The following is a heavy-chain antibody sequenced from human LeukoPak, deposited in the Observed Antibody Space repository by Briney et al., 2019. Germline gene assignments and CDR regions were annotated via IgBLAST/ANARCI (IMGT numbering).Heavy chain of an antibody. CDR2: INPNSGGT. Sequence: ASVKVSCKASGYTFIGYYMHWLRQAPGQRLEWMGWINPNSGGTNYAQKFQGRVTMTRDTSISTAYMELSRLRSDDTAVYYCARAGSSGWYVGYYYYGIDVWGQGTTVTVSS. CDR3: ARAGSSGWYVGYYYYGIDV. CDR1: GYTFIGYY. D-gene: IGHD6-19*01. V-gene: IGHV1-2*02. J-gene: IGHJ6*02.